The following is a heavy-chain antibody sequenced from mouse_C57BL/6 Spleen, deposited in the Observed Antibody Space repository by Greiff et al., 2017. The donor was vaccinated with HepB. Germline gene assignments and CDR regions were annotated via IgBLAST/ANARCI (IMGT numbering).Heavy chain of an antibody. D-gene: IGHD2-4*01. V-gene: IGHV1-22*01. Sequence: VQLQQSGPELVKPGASVKMSCKASGYTFTDYNMHWVKQSHGKSLEWIGYINPNNGGTSYNQKFKGKATLTVNKSSSTAYMELRSLTSEDSAVYYCAREGGLRRYFDVWGTGTTVTVSS. CDR1: GYTFTDYN. CDR2: INPNNGGT. J-gene: IGHJ1*03. CDR3: AREGGLRRYFDV.